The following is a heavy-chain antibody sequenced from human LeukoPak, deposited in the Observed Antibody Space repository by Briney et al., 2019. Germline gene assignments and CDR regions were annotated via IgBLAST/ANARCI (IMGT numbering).Heavy chain of an antibody. V-gene: IGHV3-7*03. CDR1: GLTVSNHW. Sequence: GGSLRLSCVASGLTVSNHWMSWVRQAPGKGLEWVANIREERGQEYYVDSVKGRFTISKNSAKNSLYLQMYTLRVEGTAMYYCASLDTAKQPLANHWGQGTLVTVSS. J-gene: IGHJ5*02. CDR2: IREERGQE. D-gene: IGHD5-18*01. CDR3: ASLDTAKQPLANH.